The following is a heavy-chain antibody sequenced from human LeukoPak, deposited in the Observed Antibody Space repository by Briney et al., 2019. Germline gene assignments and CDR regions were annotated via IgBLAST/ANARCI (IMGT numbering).Heavy chain of an antibody. CDR2: INPNSGGT. V-gene: IGHV1-2*02. J-gene: IGHJ4*02. CDR3: ARDTGDRSGYYYDY. Sequence: ASVKVSCKASGYTFTCYYMHWVRQAPGQGLEWMGWINPNSGGTNYAQKLQGRVTMTRDTSISIGYMELSRLRSDGTAGYYCARDTGDRSGYYYDYWGQGTLVTVSS. D-gene: IGHD3-22*01. CDR1: GYTFTCYY.